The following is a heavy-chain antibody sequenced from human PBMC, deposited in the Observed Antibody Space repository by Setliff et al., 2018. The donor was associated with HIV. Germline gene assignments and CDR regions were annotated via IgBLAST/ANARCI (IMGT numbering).Heavy chain of an antibody. CDR2: VNPSGGDT. V-gene: IGHV1-46*01. D-gene: IGHD2-2*02. CDR1: GYAFTSFY. Sequence: SVKVSCKASGYAFTSFYLHWVRQAPGQGLEWMAIVNPSGGDTSYAEKFQGRVTMTSDTSTSTVYMDLSSLGSEDTAVYYCARALYTNLAHFDYWGQGTLVTVSS. CDR3: ARALYTNLAHFDY. J-gene: IGHJ4*02.